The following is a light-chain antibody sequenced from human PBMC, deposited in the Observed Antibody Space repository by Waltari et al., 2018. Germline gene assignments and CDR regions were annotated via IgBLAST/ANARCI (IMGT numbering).Light chain of an antibody. CDR3: MIWHSNAVV. V-gene: IGLV5-45*03. CDR1: SGIHVCSYR. Sequence: QSVLTHPSSLSASPGASASPTCTLRSGIHVCSYRIYSFQQTPGSPPQYLLRYKSDSDKHQDSRVPRRFSGSKDASANAGILLTSGLQSEDEADYYCMIWHSNAVVFGGGTTLTVL. CDR2: YKSDSDK. J-gene: IGLJ2*01.